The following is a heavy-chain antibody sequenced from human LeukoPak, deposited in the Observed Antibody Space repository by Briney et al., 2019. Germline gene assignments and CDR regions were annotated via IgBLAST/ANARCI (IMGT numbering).Heavy chain of an antibody. CDR2: ISSSSSTI. V-gene: IGHV3-48*01. J-gene: IGHJ4*02. CDR1: GFTFSSYS. D-gene: IGHD6-13*01. CDR3: AKIITAAGLDY. Sequence: GGSLRLSCAASGFTFSSYSMTWVRQAPGKGLEWVSYISSSSSTIYYADSVKGRFTISRDNSKNTLYLQMNSLRADDTAIYYCAKIITAAGLDYWGQGTLLIVSS.